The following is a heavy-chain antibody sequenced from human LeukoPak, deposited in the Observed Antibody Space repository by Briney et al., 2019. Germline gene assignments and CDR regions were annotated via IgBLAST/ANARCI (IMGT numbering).Heavy chain of an antibody. J-gene: IGHJ4*02. CDR2: IYHSGSS. V-gene: IGHV4-38-2*01. Sequence: PAETLTLTCAVSGYSISSGYYWGWIRQPPGKGLEWIGHIYHSGSSYYNTSLKRRRTISVDTSKNQLSLKLSSVTAADTAVYYCARIIRSGRLYSIDNWGQRKRCSVSS. CDR3: ARIIRSGRLYSIDN. CDR1: GYSISSGYY. D-gene: IGHD3-3*01.